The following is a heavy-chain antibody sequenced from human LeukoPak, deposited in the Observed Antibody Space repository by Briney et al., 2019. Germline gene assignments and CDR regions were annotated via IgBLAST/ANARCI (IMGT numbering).Heavy chain of an antibody. V-gene: IGHV4-30-2*01. CDR1: GGSISSVGYS. D-gene: IGHD3-22*01. J-gene: IGHJ4*02. CDR2: IYHSGST. Sequence: SDTLSLTCAVSGGSISSVGYSWSWIRRPPGKGLEWIGYIYHSGSTYYNPSLKSRVTISVDRSKNQFSLKLSSVTAADTAVYYCARGAWDYDSSGYYFDYWGQGTLVTVSS. CDR3: ARGAWDYDSSGYYFDY.